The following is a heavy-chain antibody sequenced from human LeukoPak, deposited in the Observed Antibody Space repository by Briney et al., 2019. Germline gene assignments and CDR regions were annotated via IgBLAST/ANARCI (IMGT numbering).Heavy chain of an antibody. CDR1: GYSISSGYY. Sequence: SETLSLTCTVSGYSISSGYYWGWIRQPPGKGLEWIGSIYHSGSTYYNPSLKSRVTISVDTSKNQFSLKLSSVTAADTAVYYCARLPMDIVVVPAALGAFDIWGQGTMVTVSS. CDR2: IYHSGST. D-gene: IGHD2-2*03. CDR3: ARLPMDIVVVPAALGAFDI. V-gene: IGHV4-38-2*02. J-gene: IGHJ3*02.